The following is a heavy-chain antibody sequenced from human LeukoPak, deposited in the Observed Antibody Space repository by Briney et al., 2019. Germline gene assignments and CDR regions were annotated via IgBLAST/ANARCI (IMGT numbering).Heavy chain of an antibody. CDR1: GYTFTGYY. V-gene: IGHV1-2*02. CDR2: INPNSGGT. J-gene: IGHJ5*02. D-gene: IGHD5-12*01. Sequence: ASVKVSCKASGYTFTGYYMHWVRQAPGQGLEWMGWINPNSGGTNYAQKFQGRVTMTRDTSISTAYMELSRLRSDDTAVYYCAREGAGGYDYEYNWFDPWGQGTLVTVSS. CDR3: AREGAGGYDYEYNWFDP.